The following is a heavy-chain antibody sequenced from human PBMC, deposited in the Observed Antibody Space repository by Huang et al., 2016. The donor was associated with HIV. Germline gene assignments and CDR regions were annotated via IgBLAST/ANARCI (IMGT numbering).Heavy chain of an antibody. J-gene: IGHJ3*01. V-gene: IGHV1-18*01. D-gene: IGHD4-4*01. CDR1: GYDFGSYG. CDR3: ARDPYYSNRWKRNDASFL. CDR2: VGSDRRDT. Sequence: QVQLVQSGGEVMQPGASVRVSCKASGYDFGSYGMSWGRQAPGQGREWLGCVGSDRRDTSSAQKFQGRVTMTTDTSTTTTYMELRSLRSDDTAMYYCARDPYYSNRWKRNDASFLWGQGTMITVSS.